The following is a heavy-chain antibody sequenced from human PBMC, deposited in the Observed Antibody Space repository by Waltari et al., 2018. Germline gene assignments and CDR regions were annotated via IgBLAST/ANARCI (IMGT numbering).Heavy chain of an antibody. Sequence: EVQLVESGGGLVQPGGSLRLSCAASGFTFSSYAMSWVRQAPGKGLEWVSGISDSGRITYYADSVKGRFTISRDNSKNTLYLQMNSLRAEDTAVYYCAKDYHWYFDLWGRGTLVTVSS. CDR2: ISDSGRIT. CDR1: GFTFSSYA. D-gene: IGHD3-16*02. CDR3: AKDYHWYFDL. J-gene: IGHJ2*01. V-gene: IGHV3-23*04.